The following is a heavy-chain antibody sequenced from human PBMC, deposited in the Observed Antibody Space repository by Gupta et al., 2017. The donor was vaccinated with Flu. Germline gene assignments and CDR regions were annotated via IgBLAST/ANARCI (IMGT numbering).Heavy chain of an antibody. D-gene: IGHD3/OR15-3a*01. V-gene: IGHV4-39*02. CDR2: TFYDGSS. CDR1: SESIRSSSDY. J-gene: IGHJ5*02. CDR3: AREDTNPLRQTIIFGLLGHTWFDP. Sequence: QLQLQLSGPRLVKPSETLSLTCTVSSESIRSSSDYWGWLRQSPGKGLEWIGSTFYDGSSDYNPSLKSRATISVDTSKNQFSLKLTSMTAADTAVYYCAREDTNPLRQTIIFGLLGHTWFDPWGQGILVTVSS.